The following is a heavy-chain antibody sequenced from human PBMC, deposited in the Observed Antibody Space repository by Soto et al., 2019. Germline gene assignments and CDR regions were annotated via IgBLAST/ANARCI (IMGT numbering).Heavy chain of an antibody. CDR2: IYYSGST. V-gene: IGHV4-31*03. Sequence: LTCTVSGGSISSGGYYWSWIRQHPGKGLEWIGYIYYSGSTYYNPSLKSRVTISVDTSKNQFSLKLSSVTAADTAVYYCARGRVPAAIRRPYYYGMDVWGQGTTVTVSS. CDR1: GGSISSGGYY. CDR3: ARGRVPAAIRRPYYYGMDV. D-gene: IGHD2-2*01. J-gene: IGHJ6*02.